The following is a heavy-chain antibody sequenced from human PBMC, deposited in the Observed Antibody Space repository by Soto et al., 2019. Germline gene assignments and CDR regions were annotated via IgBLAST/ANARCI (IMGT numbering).Heavy chain of an antibody. CDR1: GGSISSYY. CDR3: ARRIAAPTTTYYMDV. V-gene: IGHV4-59*01. J-gene: IGHJ6*03. Sequence: SETLSLTCTVSGGSISSYYWSWIRQPPGKGLEWIGYIYYSGNTNYNPSLKSRVTISVDTSKNQFSLKLSSVTAADTAVYYCARRIAAPTTTYYMDVWGKGTTVTVSS. D-gene: IGHD6-6*01. CDR2: IYYSGNT.